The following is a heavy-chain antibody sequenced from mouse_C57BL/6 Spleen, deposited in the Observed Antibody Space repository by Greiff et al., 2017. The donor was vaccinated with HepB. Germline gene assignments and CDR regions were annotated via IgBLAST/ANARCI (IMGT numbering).Heavy chain of an antibody. J-gene: IGHJ2*01. D-gene: IGHD1-1*01. CDR1: GYAFSSSW. Sequence: VQLQQSGPELVKPGASVKISCKASGYAFSSSWMNWVKQRPGKGLEWIGRIYPGDGDTNYNGKFKGKATLTADKSSSTAYMQLSSLTSEDSAVYFCARTTGVATDYWGQGTTLTVSS. CDR3: ARTTGVATDY. CDR2: IYPGDGDT. V-gene: IGHV1-82*01.